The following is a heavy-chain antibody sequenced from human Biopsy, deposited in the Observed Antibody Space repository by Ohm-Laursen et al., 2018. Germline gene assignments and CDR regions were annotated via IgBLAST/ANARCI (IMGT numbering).Heavy chain of an antibody. CDR1: GKTFSDYQ. J-gene: IGHJ4*02. V-gene: IGHV4-34*08. CDR2: INQAGTT. Sequence: SETLSLTCAVFGKTFSDYQWSWIRQPPGKGLEWIGQINQAGTTNYNPSLKGRVSISADASKYEFSLRLTPVTAADTAVYLCGNEVHGRDYWGLGAQVTVSS. D-gene: IGHD2-15*01. CDR3: GNEVHGRDY.